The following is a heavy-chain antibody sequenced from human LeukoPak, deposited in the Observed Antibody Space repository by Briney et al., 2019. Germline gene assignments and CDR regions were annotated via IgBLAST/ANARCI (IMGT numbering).Heavy chain of an antibody. CDR1: GITLSSNS. CDR2: ISTSSTYI. Sequence: PGGSLRLSCAGSGITLSSNSMNWVRQAPGKGLEWVSSISTSSTYIYYADSVKGRFTISRDNAKNTLFLQMDSLRAEDTAVYYCARRYGDYVGSFEYWGQGTQVTVSS. J-gene: IGHJ4*02. D-gene: IGHD4-17*01. CDR3: ARRYGDYVGSFEY. V-gene: IGHV3-21*06.